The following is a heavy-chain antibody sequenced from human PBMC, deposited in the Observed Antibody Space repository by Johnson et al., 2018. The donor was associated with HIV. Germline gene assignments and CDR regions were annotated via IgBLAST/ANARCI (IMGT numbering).Heavy chain of an antibody. Sequence: QMLLVESGGGLVKPGGSLRLSCAASGFNLSDYYMRWIRQTPGKGLEWVSASSRSGSTIYYADSVKGRFTISRDTAKNSLFLQMSSLRAEDTAVYYCARVGPRSKGGPVDAFDIWGQGTMVTVSS. CDR1: GFNLSDYY. V-gene: IGHV3-11*04. CDR3: ARVGPRSKGGPVDAFDI. J-gene: IGHJ3*02. CDR2: SSRSGSTI. D-gene: IGHD3-16*01.